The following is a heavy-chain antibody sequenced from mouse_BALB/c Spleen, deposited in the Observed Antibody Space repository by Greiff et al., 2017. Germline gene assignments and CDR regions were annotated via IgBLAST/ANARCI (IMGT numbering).Heavy chain of an antibody. CDR1: GFTFSSYA. Sequence: EVKLEESGGGLVKPGGSLKLSCAASGFTFSSYAMSWVRQTPEKRLEWVASISSGGSTYYPDSVKGRFTISRDNARNILYLQMSSLRSEDTAMYYCARGGILWSYMDYWGQGTSVTVSS. D-gene: IGHD2-3*01. CDR2: ISSGGST. J-gene: IGHJ4*01. CDR3: ARGGILWSYMDY. V-gene: IGHV5-6-5*01.